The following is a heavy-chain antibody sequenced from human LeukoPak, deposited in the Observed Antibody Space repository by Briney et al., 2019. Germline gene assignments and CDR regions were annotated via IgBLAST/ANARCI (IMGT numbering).Heavy chain of an antibody. V-gene: IGHV3-7*01. Sequence: GGSLRLSCLASGFTFDTYWMSWVRQAPGKGLEWVANMKQDGSEIYYVDSVRGRFSISRDNAKNSVYLQMNSLRAEDTAVYYCARGGYYFDYWGQGTQVTVSS. CDR3: ARGGYYFDY. J-gene: IGHJ4*02. CDR2: MKQDGSEI. CDR1: GFTFDTYW.